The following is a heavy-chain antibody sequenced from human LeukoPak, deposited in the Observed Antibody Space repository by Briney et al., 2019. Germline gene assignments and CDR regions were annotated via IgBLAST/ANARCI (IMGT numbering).Heavy chain of an antibody. CDR2: IYYSGDT. Sequence: SETLSLTCTVSTGSISNSSYYWGWFRQPPGTGLEWIGSIYYSGDTYSTPSLKSRVAISLGTSNNQFSLSLSSVTAADTAVYYCAREVNYGDYGDNAFDIWGQGTMVTVSS. CDR1: TGSISNSSYY. CDR3: AREVNYGDYGDNAFDI. J-gene: IGHJ3*02. V-gene: IGHV4-39*07. D-gene: IGHD4-17*01.